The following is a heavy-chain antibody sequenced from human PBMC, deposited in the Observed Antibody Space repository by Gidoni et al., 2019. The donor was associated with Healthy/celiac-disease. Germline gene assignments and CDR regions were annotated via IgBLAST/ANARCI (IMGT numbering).Heavy chain of an antibody. CDR2: ISWDGGST. D-gene: IGHD4-4*01. CDR1: GFPFEDYT. V-gene: IGHV3-43*01. CDR3: AKDKEATVTLNWFDP. J-gene: IGHJ5*02. Sequence: EVQLVESGGVVVQPGGSLRLSCAASGFPFEDYTMHWVRQAPGKGLEWVSLISWDGGSTYYADSVKGRFTISRDNSKNSLYLQMNSLRTEDTALYYCAKDKEATVTLNWFDPWGQGTLVTVSS.